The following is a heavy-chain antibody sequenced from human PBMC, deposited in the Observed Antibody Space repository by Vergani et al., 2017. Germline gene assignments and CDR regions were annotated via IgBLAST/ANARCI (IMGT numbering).Heavy chain of an antibody. CDR1: GASSSSSTYY. CDR3: ARPGEWGRAFNI. Sequence: QLQLQESGPGLVKASETLSLTCTVSGASSSSSTYYWGWIRQSPGKGLEWIGTIYSSGTTYYNPSLKSRLTITVDTSKNQFSLKLGSVTAADTAVYDCARPGEWGRAFNIWGQGTMVTVSS. D-gene: IGHD3-16*01. J-gene: IGHJ3*02. V-gene: IGHV4-39*01. CDR2: IYSSGTT.